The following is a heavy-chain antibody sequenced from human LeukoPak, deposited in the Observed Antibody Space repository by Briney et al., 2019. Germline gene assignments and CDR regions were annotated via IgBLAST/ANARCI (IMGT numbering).Heavy chain of an antibody. J-gene: IGHJ5*02. CDR3: ACTSRPIDA. CDR1: GFTFSAYW. D-gene: IGHD2-8*01. V-gene: IGHV3-74*01. CDR2: IKGDGSGA. Sequence: GGSLRLSCAASGFTFSAYWMHWVRQAPGKGLVWVSRIKGDGSGASYADSVKGRFAISRDNAKNTLYLEMNSLRGDDTAVYYCACTSRPIDAWGQGTLVTVSS.